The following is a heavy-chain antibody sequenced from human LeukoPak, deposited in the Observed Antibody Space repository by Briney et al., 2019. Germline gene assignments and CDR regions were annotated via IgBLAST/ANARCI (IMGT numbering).Heavy chain of an antibody. Sequence: ASVKVSCKASGYTFTSYGISWVRQAPGQGLEWMGWISTYNGYANYAQKLQGRVTMTTETSTSTAYMELRSLRSDDTAVYYCARNSSDWYGYMDVWGKGTTVTGSS. CDR1: GYTFTSYG. CDR2: ISTYNGYA. D-gene: IGHD6-19*01. J-gene: IGHJ6*04. V-gene: IGHV1-18*01. CDR3: ARNSSDWYGYMDV.